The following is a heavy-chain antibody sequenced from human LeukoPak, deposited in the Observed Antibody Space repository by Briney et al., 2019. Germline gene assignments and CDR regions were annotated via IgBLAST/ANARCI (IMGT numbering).Heavy chain of an antibody. CDR1: GFTFSDYY. D-gene: IGHD4-17*01. V-gene: IGHV3-11*06. J-gene: IGHJ5*02. CDR3: ARVHGDYTGNWFDP. CDR2: ISSSSSYT. Sequence: PGGSLRLSYAASGFTFSDYYMSWIRQAPGKGLEWVSYISSSSSYTNYADSVKGRFTISRDNAKNSLYLQMNSLRAEDTAVYYCARVHGDYTGNWFDPWGQGTLVTVSS.